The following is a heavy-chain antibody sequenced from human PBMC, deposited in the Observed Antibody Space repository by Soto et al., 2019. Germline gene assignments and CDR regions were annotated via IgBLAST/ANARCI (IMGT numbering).Heavy chain of an antibody. CDR2: ISDDGVNK. V-gene: IGHV3-30*18. J-gene: IGHJ4*02. D-gene: IGHD1-1*01. Sequence: QVQLVESGGGVVQPGRSLRLSCAASGFTFSTYGMHWVRQAPGKGLEWVAVISDDGVNKYYADSVKGRFTISRDNSKNTLYLQMNSLRAEDTAVYYCAKAVYNWNGGFFDYWGQGTLVTVSS. CDR1: GFTFSTYG. CDR3: AKAVYNWNGGFFDY.